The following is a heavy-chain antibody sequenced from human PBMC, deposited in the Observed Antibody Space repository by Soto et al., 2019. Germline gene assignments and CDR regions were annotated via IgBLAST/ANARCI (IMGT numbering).Heavy chain of an antibody. D-gene: IGHD3-3*01. CDR2: ISSSSSTI. V-gene: IGHV3-48*02. CDR1: RVTLISYS. CDR3: ARDRGIDKTYYDFWSGYPTFDP. Sequence: GGALRLSCAAPRVTLISYSINWVRPAPGKGLGGVLYISSSSSTIYYADSVKGRFTISRDNAKNSLYLQMNSLRDEDTAVYYCARDRGIDKTYYDFWSGYPTFDPWGQGTLVTVSS. J-gene: IGHJ5*02.